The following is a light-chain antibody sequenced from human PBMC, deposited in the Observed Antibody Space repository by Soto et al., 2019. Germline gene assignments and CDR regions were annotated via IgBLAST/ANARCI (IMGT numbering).Light chain of an antibody. CDR3: FSFTTTSTHV. V-gene: IGLV2-14*01. Sequence: QSALTQPASLSGSPGQSITISCTGTSSDIGAYDYVSWFQQHPGKAPKLMISEVNNRPSGVSNRFSGSKSGNTAYLTISGLQVEGEAAYFCFSFTTTSTHVFGTGTKVTVL. CDR1: SSDIGAYDY. J-gene: IGLJ1*01. CDR2: EVN.